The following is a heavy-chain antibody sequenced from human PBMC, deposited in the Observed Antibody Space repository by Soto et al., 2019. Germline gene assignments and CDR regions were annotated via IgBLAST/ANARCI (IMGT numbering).Heavy chain of an antibody. D-gene: IGHD3-3*01. V-gene: IGHV3-23*01. CDR2: ISGSGGIT. J-gene: IGHJ4*02. CDR3: AKGYYDFWSGYIN. Sequence: EVQLLESGGGLVRPGGSLRLSCAASGFTFSNYAMSWVRQAPGKGLEWVSSISGSGGITYIADSVKGRFTISRDNSKNTLYLQMNSLRAEDTAVYYCAKGYYDFWSGYINSGQGTLVTVSS. CDR1: GFTFSNYA.